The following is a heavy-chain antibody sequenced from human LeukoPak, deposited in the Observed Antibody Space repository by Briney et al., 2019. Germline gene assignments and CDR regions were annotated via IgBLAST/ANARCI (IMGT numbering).Heavy chain of an antibody. V-gene: IGHV3-30*02. Sequence: GGSLRLSCAASGFTFSSYGIHWVRQAPGKGLEWVAFIRYGGSDEYYADSVKGRSTISRDNSKNTLYLQMNSLRPEDTAVYYCAKGYSSSWYGGIIDYWGQGTLLTVSS. CDR1: GFTFSSYG. D-gene: IGHD6-13*01. J-gene: IGHJ4*02. CDR2: IRYGGSDE. CDR3: AKGYSSSWYGGIIDY.